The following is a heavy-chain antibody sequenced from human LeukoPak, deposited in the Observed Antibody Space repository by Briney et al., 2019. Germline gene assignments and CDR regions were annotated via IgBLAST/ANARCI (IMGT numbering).Heavy chain of an antibody. J-gene: IGHJ6*02. CDR3: AKTIVWFHGMDV. V-gene: IGHV3-23*01. CDR1: GFTFSSYA. CDR2: ISGSGGST. D-gene: IGHD3-10*01. Sequence: GGSLRLSCAASGFTFSSYAMSWVRQAPGKGLEWVSAISGSGGSTYYADSVKGRFTISRDNSKNTLYLQMNSLRAEDTAVYCCAKTIVWFHGMDVWGQGTTVTVSS.